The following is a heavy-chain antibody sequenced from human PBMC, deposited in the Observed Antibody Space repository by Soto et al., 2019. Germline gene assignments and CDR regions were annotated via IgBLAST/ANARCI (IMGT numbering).Heavy chain of an antibody. V-gene: IGHV3-30*18. J-gene: IGHJ4*02. CDR2: ISYDGSNK. CDR1: GFTFSSYG. D-gene: IGHD2-15*01. Sequence: GGSLRLSCAASGFTFSSYGMHWVRQAPGKGLEWVAVISYDGSNKYYADSVKGRFTISRDNSKNTLYLQMNSLRAEDTAVYYCAKPALVVVVAATIFDYWGQGTLVTVS. CDR3: AKPALVVVVAATIFDY.